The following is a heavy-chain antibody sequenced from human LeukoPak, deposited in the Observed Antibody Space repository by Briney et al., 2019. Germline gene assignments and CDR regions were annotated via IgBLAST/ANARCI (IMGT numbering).Heavy chain of an antibody. D-gene: IGHD5-18*01. CDR1: GFTFSSYG. V-gene: IGHV3-33*01. CDR3: ARDRGYSYGSYYFDY. CDR2: IWYDGSNK. Sequence: PGGSLRLSCAASGFTFSSYGMHWVRQAPGKGLEWVAVIWYDGSNKYYADSVKGRFTISRGNSKNTLYLQMNSLRAEDTAVYYCARDRGYSYGSYYFDYWGQGTLVTVSS. J-gene: IGHJ4*02.